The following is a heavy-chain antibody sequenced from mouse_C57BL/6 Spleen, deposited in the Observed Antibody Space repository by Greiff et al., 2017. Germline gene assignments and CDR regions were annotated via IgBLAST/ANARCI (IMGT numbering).Heavy chain of an antibody. CDR1: GFTFSSYA. J-gene: IGHJ1*03. CDR2: ISSGGDYI. D-gene: IGHD1-1*01. Sequence: EVMLVESGEGLVKPGGSLKLSCAASGFTFSSYAMSWVRQTPEKRLEWVAYISSGGDYIYYADTVKGRFTISRDNARNTLYLQMSSLKSEDTAMYYCTRAGTTVPYWYFDVWGTGTTVTVSS. CDR3: TRAGTTVPYWYFDV. V-gene: IGHV5-9-1*02.